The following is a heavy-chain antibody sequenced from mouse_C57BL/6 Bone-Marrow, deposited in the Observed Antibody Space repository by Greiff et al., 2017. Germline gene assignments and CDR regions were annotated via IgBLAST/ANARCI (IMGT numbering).Heavy chain of an antibody. V-gene: IGHV5-2*01. CDR2: INSDGGST. Sequence: EVQRVESGGGLVQPGESLKLSCESNEYEFPSHDMSWVRKTPEKRLELVAAINSDGGSTYYPDTMERRFIISRDNTKKTLYLQMSILRSEDTALYYCARHITTVVARYFDVWGTGTTVTVSS. CDR1: EYEFPSHD. J-gene: IGHJ1*03. CDR3: ARHITTVVARYFDV. D-gene: IGHD1-1*01.